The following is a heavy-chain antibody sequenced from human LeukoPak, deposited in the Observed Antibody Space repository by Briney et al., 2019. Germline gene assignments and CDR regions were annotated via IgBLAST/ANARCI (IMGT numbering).Heavy chain of an antibody. V-gene: IGHV3-30-3*01. Sequence: GGSLRLSCAASGFTFSSYAMHWVRQAPGKGLEWVAVISYDGSNKYYADSVKGRFTISRDNSKNTLYLQMNSLRAEDTAVYHCARDSSGWFDYWGQGTLVTVSS. CDR1: GFTFSSYA. CDR2: ISYDGSNK. CDR3: ARDSSGWFDY. D-gene: IGHD6-19*01. J-gene: IGHJ4*02.